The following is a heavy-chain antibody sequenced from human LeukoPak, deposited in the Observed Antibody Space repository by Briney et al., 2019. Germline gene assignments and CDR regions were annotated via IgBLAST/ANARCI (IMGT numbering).Heavy chain of an antibody. CDR2: ISGSSSPI. Sequence: GGSLRLSCAASGFTFSSYSMTWVRQAPGKGLEWVSYISGSSSPIYYADSVKGRVTISRDSAKDSLYLQMTSLRDEDTAVYYCARVSGSYYFDYWGQGTLVTVSS. D-gene: IGHD3-10*01. CDR3: ARVSGSYYFDY. V-gene: IGHV3-48*02. CDR1: GFTFSSYS. J-gene: IGHJ4*02.